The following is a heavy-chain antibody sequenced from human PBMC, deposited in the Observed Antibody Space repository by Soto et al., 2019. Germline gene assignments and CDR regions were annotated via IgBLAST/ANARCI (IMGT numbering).Heavy chain of an antibody. CDR2: ISWNSGSI. CDR1: GFTFDDYA. Sequence: GGSLRLSCAASGFTFDDYAMHWVRQAPGKGLEWVSGISWNSGSIGYADSVKGRFTISRDNAKNSLYLQMNSLRAEDTALYYWAKDMGPYCSSTSCPTEYFQHWGQGTPVTVSS. D-gene: IGHD2-2*01. V-gene: IGHV3-9*01. J-gene: IGHJ1*01. CDR3: AKDMGPYCSSTSCPTEYFQH.